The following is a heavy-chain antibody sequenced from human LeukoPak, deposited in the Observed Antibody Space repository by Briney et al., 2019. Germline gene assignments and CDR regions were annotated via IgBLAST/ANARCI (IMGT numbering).Heavy chain of an antibody. CDR3: AKDATLGVITYYFDY. J-gene: IGHJ4*02. D-gene: IGHD3-16*02. Sequence: PSETLSLTCAVYGGSFSGYYWSWIRQPPGKGLEWIGEINHSGSTNYNPSLKSRVTISVDTSKNQFSLKLSSVTAADTAVYYCAKDATLGVITYYFDYWGQGTLVTVSS. V-gene: IGHV4-34*01. CDR2: INHSGST. CDR1: GGSFSGYY.